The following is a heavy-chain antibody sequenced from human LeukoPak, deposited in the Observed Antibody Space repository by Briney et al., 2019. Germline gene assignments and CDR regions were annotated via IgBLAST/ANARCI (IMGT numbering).Heavy chain of an antibody. J-gene: IGHJ4*02. Sequence: SETLSLTCTVSGGSISSGSYYWSWIRQPAGKGLEWIGRIYTSGSTNYNPSLKSRVTLSVDTSKNQFSLELSSVNAADTAVFYCARGKSSGYAVYWGQGTLVTVSS. CDR1: GGSISSGSYY. D-gene: IGHD3-22*01. V-gene: IGHV4-61*02. CDR2: IYTSGST. CDR3: ARGKSSGYAVY.